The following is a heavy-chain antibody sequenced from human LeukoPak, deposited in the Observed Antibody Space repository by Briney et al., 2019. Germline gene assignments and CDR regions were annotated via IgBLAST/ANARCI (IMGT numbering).Heavy chain of an antibody. CDR1: GFTFSASA. CDR2: IRSKGNGYAT. Sequence: PGGSLRLSCEASGFTFSASAIHWVRQASGKGLEWVGRIRSKGNGYATAYAASVKGRFTISRDDPKNMAYLQMNSLTTEDSALYYCTRLLDAGLDCWGQGTLVTVSS. CDR3: TRLLDAGLDC. V-gene: IGHV3-73*01. J-gene: IGHJ4*02. D-gene: IGHD1-1*01.